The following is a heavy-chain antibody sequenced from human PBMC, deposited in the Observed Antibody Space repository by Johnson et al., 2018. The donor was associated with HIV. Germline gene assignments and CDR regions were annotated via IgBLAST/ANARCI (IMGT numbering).Heavy chain of an antibody. D-gene: IGHD3-22*01. CDR3: AKDLYYDSSGYYYLTGGDAFDI. CDR2: IGTAVDT. CDR1: GFTFSSYA. Sequence: VHLVESGGGLVQPGGSLRLSCAASGFTFSSYAMSWVRQAPGKGLEWVSGIGTAVDTYYPASAKGRFPIPRENPKNTLYLQMNSLRAEDTAVYYCAKDLYYDSSGYYYLTGGDAFDIWGQGTMVTVSS. V-gene: IGHV3-23*04. J-gene: IGHJ3*02.